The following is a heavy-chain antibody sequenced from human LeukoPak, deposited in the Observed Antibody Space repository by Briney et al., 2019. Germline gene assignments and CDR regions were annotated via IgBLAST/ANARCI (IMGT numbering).Heavy chain of an antibody. CDR1: GYSISSGYY. CDR2: IYHSGST. V-gene: IGHV4-38-2*02. Sequence: PSETLSLTCSVSGYSISSGYYWGWIRQPPGKGLEWIGRIYHSGSTYYDPSLKSRVTISVDTSKNQFSLKLSSVTAADTAVYYCARGKLWPKKYYMDVWGKGTTVTVSS. CDR3: ARGKLWPKKYYMDV. J-gene: IGHJ6*03. D-gene: IGHD5-18*01.